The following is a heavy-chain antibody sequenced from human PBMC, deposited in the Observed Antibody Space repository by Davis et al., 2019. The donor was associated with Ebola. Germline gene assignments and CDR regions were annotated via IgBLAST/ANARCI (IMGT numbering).Heavy chain of an antibody. CDR2: INHSGST. J-gene: IGHJ4*02. V-gene: IGHV4-34*01. Sequence: PSETLSLTCAVYGGSFSGYYWSWIRQPPGKGLEWIGEINHSGSTNYNPSLKSRVTISVDTSKNQFSLKLSSVTAADTAVYYCARGLPGGNSELGFDYWGQGTLVTVSS. D-gene: IGHD4-23*01. CDR1: GGSFSGYY. CDR3: ARGLPGGNSELGFDY.